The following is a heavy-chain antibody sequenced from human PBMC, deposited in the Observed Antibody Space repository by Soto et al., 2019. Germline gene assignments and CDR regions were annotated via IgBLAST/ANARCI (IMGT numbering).Heavy chain of an antibody. V-gene: IGHV6-1*01. CDR2: TYYRSKWYN. CDR3: ARDTRNPGRKYYYYYYGMDV. J-gene: IGHJ6*02. D-gene: IGHD2-15*01. Sequence: PSQTLSLTCAISGGSVSSNSAAWNWIRQSPSRGLEWLGRTYYRSKWYNDYAVSVKSRITINPDTSKNQFSLQLNSVTPEDTAVYYCARDTRNPGRKYYYYYYGMDVWGQGTTVTVSS. CDR1: GGSVSSNSAA.